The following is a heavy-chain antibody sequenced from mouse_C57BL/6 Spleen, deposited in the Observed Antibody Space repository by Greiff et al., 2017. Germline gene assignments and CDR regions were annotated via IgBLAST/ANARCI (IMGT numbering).Heavy chain of an antibody. Sequence: EVMLVESGGGLVQPKGSLKLSCAASGFSFNTYAMNWVRQAPGKGLEWVARIRSKSNNYATYYADSVKDRFTISRDDSESMLYLQMNNLKTEDTAMYYGVRTYDDWDAMDYWGQGTSGTVSA. V-gene: IGHV10-1*01. J-gene: IGHJ4*01. CDR2: IRSKSNNYAT. CDR1: GFSFNTYA. D-gene: IGHD2-4*01. CDR3: VRTYDDWDAMDY.